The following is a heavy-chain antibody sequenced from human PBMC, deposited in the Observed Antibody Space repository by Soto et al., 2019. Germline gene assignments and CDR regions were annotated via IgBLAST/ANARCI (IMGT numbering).Heavy chain of an antibody. D-gene: IGHD3-16*01. Sequence: QVQLVESGGGVVQPGRSLRLSCAASGFTFSSYGMHWVRQAPGKGLEWVAVIWYDGSNKYYADSVKGRFTISRDNSKNTLYVQMNGRRAEDTVVYYWARDELNLGGIDYGGQGPLVTVSS. CDR3: ARDELNLGGIDY. CDR2: IWYDGSNK. V-gene: IGHV3-33*01. J-gene: IGHJ4*02. CDR1: GFTFSSYG.